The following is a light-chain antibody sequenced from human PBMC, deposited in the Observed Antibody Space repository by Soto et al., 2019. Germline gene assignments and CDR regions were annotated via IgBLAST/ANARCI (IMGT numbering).Light chain of an antibody. J-gene: IGLJ2*01. CDR1: SSDVGSYNL. CDR2: EGS. Sequence: QSALTQPASVSGSPGQSITISCTGTSSDVGSYNLVSWYQQHPGKAPKLMIYEGSKRPSGVSNRFSGSKSGNTASLTISGPPAEDEADYYCCSYAGSSSHVVFGGGTQVTVL. V-gene: IGLV2-23*01. CDR3: CSYAGSSSHVV.